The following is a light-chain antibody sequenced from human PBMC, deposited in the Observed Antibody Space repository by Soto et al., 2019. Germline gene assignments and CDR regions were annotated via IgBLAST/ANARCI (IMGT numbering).Light chain of an antibody. Sequence: EIVLTQSPATLSLSPGERATISCRASQSVSRHLAWYQQKPGQAPRLLIYDASNRATGIPARFSGSGSGTDFTLTISSLEPDDFAVYYCQQRADWPITFGQGTRLEIK. J-gene: IGKJ5*01. CDR2: DAS. CDR1: QSVSRH. CDR3: QQRADWPIT. V-gene: IGKV3-11*01.